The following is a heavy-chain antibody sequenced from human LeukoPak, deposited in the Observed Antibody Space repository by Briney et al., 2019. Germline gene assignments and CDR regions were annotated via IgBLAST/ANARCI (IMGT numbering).Heavy chain of an antibody. Sequence: PSETLSLTCTVSGGSISSYYWSWIRQPPGKGLEWIGYIYYSGSTNYNPSLKSRVTISVDTSKNQFSLKLSSVTAADTAVYYCARAPPLYDILTGYYFDYWGQGTLVTVSS. CDR2: IYYSGST. V-gene: IGHV4-59*08. D-gene: IGHD3-9*01. J-gene: IGHJ4*02. CDR3: ARAPPLYDILTGYYFDY. CDR1: GGSISSYY.